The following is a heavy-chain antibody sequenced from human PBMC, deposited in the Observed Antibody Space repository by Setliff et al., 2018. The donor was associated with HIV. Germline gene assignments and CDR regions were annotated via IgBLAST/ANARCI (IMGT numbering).Heavy chain of an antibody. Sequence: ASVKVSCKASGYTFSSFGISWVRQAPGQGLEWMGWISAYNGNTKSAQNLQGRVTMTTDTSTSTAHMELRSLRSDDTAVYYCARDREYTDVWGKGTTVTVSS. V-gene: IGHV1-18*01. CDR3: ARDREYTDV. CDR1: GYTFSSFG. CDR2: ISAYNGNT. J-gene: IGHJ6*03.